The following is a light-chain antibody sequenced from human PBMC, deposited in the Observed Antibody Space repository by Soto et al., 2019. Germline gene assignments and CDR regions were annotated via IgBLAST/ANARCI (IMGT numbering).Light chain of an antibody. CDR1: QSVSSSY. CDR2: GAS. Sequence: EIVLTQSPGTLSLSPGERVTLSCRASQSVSSSYLAWYQQKPGQAPRLLIYGASTRATGIPARFSGSGSGKEFTPTISSLQSEDFAVYYCQQYNNWPPWTFGQGTKVDIK. CDR3: QQYNNWPPWT. J-gene: IGKJ1*01. V-gene: IGKV3-15*01.